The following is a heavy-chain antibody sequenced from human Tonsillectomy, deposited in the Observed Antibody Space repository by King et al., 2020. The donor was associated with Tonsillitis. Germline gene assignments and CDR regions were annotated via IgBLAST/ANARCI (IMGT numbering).Heavy chain of an antibody. CDR3: ATFLWIGEYRYGIDV. V-gene: IGHV5-51*01. CDR2: IYPGDSGT. J-gene: IGHJ6*02. Sequence: VQLVESGAEVKKPGESLKISCMGSGYSFTSYWIGWVRQMPGKGLEWMGIIYPGDSGTRYSTSFQGQVTISADKSISNAYLQWGNLEASATAMYYCATFLWIGEYRYGIDVWGQGTTVTVSS. D-gene: IGHD3-10*01. CDR1: GYSFTSYW.